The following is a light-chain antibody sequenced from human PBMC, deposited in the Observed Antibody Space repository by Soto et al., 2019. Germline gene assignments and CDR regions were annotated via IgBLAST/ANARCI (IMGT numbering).Light chain of an antibody. CDR3: SSYATGFKGV. V-gene: IGLV2-8*01. J-gene: IGLJ1*01. Sequence: QFVLTQPLSSSVSPGQSITISFTGTSSDVGGYNYVSWYQQHPGKAPKVIIYEVNKRPSGVPDRFSGSKSGNTASLTVSGLQAEDEADYYCSSYATGFKGVFGTGTKATVL. CDR1: SSDVGGYNY. CDR2: EVN.